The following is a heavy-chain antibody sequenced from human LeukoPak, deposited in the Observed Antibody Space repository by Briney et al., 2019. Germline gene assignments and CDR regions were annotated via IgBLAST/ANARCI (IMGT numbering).Heavy chain of an antibody. CDR3: AKEYCSNSVCHSLDC. J-gene: IGHJ4*02. CDR1: GITFSSSG. Sequence: GGSLRLSCAASGITFSSSGMHWVRQAPGKGLEWVAVISYDGSNKYYADSVKGRFTFSRDNSKNTLYLQMNSLRAEDTAVYYCAKEYCSNSVCHSLDCWGQGTLVTVSS. V-gene: IGHV3-30*18. D-gene: IGHD2-8*01. CDR2: ISYDGSNK.